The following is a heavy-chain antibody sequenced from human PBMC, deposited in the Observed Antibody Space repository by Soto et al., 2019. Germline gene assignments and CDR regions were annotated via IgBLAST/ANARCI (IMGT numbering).Heavy chain of an antibody. J-gene: IGHJ6*02. CDR1: GGSLSNYG. D-gene: IGHD4-17*01. Sequence: QVQLVQSGAEVKKPGSSVKVSCKASGGSLSNYGISWVRQAPGQGLEWMGGIIPVFGTANYAQKFQGRVTITADESTNIGYLDVASLRSEDTAVYYCARGDAPKIVVTTDFAMDVWGQGTTVTVSS. CDR3: ARGDAPKIVVTTDFAMDV. CDR2: IIPVFGTA. V-gene: IGHV1-69*12.